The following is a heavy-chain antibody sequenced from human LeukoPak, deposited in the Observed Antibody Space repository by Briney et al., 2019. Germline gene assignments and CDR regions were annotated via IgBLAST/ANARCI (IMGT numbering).Heavy chain of an antibody. J-gene: IGHJ5*02. CDR1: GYTFTSYG. D-gene: IGHD5-12*01. CDR2: FSAYNSNT. CDR3: ARMPLGEVATIVRFDP. Sequence: GASVAVSFTASGYTFTSYGISWVRQAPGQALEWMGWFSAYNSNTNYAQRLQGRVTITTDTSTSTAYMELRSLRSDDTAVYYCARMPLGEVATIVRFDPWGQGTLVTVSS. V-gene: IGHV1-18*01.